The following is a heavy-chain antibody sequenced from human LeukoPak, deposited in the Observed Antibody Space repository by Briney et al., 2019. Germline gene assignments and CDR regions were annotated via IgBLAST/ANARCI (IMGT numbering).Heavy chain of an antibody. CDR2: ISGSGGST. D-gene: IGHD3-10*01. J-gene: IGHJ6*02. CDR1: GFTFSSYA. V-gene: IGHV3-23*01. CDR3: ATGQVFGEAALYYYYGMDV. Sequence: GGSLRLSCAASGFTFSSYAMSWVRQAPGKGLEWVSAISGSGGSTYYADSVKGRFTISRDNSKNTLYLQMNSLRAEDTAVYYCATGQVFGEAALYYYYGMDVWGQGTTVTVSS.